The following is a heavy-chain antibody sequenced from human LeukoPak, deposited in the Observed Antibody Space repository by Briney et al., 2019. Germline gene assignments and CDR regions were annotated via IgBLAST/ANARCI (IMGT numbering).Heavy chain of an antibody. CDR3: VKDLRGGGYYTSFDC. D-gene: IGHD3-10*01. V-gene: IGHV3-64D*09. J-gene: IGHJ4*02. CDR2: INTNGDDT. Sequence: PGGSLRLSCSASGFTFSTYAMHWVRQAPGKGLEHVSTINTNGDDTYRADSVKGRFTISRDNSKRTLYLQMSSLRAEDTAVYYCVKDLRGGGYYTSFDCWGQGTLVTVSS. CDR1: GFTFSTYA.